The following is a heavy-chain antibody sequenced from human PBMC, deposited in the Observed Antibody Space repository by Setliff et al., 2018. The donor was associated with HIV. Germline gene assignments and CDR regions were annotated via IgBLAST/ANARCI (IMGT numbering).Heavy chain of an antibody. V-gene: IGHV4-4*02. D-gene: IGHD3-10*01. Sequence: SETLSLTCAVSGGSISSYNWWSWVRQPPGKGLEWIGEIYHSGSTNFNPSLKSRVTISVDKSKNQFSLKLSSVTAADTAVYYCARVLTMVRGAIGGWFDPWGQGTLVTVSS. J-gene: IGHJ5*02. CDR1: GGSISSYNW. CDR2: IYHSGST. CDR3: ARVLTMVRGAIGGWFDP.